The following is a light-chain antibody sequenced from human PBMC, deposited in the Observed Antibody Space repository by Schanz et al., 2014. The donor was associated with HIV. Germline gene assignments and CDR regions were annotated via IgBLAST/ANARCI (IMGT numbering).Light chain of an antibody. J-gene: IGLJ2*01. CDR1: SSDVGGYNY. Sequence: QSAVTQPPSASGSPGQSVTISCTGTSSDVGGYNYVSWYQHHPGKAPKLLISEVNKRPSGVPDRFSGSKSGNTASLTVSGLQAEDEADYYCSSYEGIHNWVFGGGTKLTVL. CDR3: SSYEGIHNWV. CDR2: EVN. V-gene: IGLV2-8*01.